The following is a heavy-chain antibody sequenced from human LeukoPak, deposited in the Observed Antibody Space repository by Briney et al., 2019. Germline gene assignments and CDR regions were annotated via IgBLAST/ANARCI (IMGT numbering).Heavy chain of an antibody. Sequence: GASVKVSCKASGYTFTGYYMHWVRQAPGQGLEWMGWINPNSGGTNYAQKFQGRVTMTRDTSISTAYMELSRLRSDDTAVYYCARKYYGSGSYMGPIDYRGQGTLVTVSS. J-gene: IGHJ4*02. CDR3: ARKYYGSGSYMGPIDY. V-gene: IGHV1-2*02. D-gene: IGHD3-10*01. CDR2: INPNSGGT. CDR1: GYTFTGYY.